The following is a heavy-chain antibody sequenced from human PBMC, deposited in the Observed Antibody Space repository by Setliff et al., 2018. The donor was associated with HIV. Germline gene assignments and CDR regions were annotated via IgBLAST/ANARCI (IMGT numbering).Heavy chain of an antibody. J-gene: IGHJ4*02. CDR3: ARDLVGKNYVDY. Sequence: SETLSLTCNVSGGSISSSSYYWGWIRQPPGKGLEWIGYIYYSGSTNYNPSLKSRVTISVDTSKNQFSLKLSSVTAADTAVYYCARDLVGKNYVDYWGQGTLVTVSS. V-gene: IGHV4-61*01. CDR2: IYYSGST. CDR1: GGSISSSSYY. D-gene: IGHD3-16*01.